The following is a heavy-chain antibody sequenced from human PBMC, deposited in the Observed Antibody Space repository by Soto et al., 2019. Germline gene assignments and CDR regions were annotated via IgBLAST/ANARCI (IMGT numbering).Heavy chain of an antibody. CDR1: GFTFRGYG. D-gene: IGHD5-18*01. Sequence: GGSLRLSCAASGFTFRGYGMHWVRQAPGRGLEWVALISYDGSIKYYADSVRGRFTISRDNSKNTLYLQMNSLRAEDTAVYYCANSEYSRYKDIDVWGQGTTVTVSS. CDR2: ISYDGSIK. CDR3: ANSEYSRYKDIDV. J-gene: IGHJ6*02. V-gene: IGHV3-30*18.